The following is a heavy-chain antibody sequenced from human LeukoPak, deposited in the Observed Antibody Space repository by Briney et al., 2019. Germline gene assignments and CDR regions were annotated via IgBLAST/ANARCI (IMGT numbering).Heavy chain of an antibody. Sequence: ASVKVSCKASGYTFTKYGLSWVRQATGQGLEWMGWISTHNDYTEYAQKFQGRATMTTDTSTSTAYMELRSLRYDDTAVYYCARDEEDILTGYWGQGTLVTVSS. V-gene: IGHV1-18*01. J-gene: IGHJ4*02. CDR1: GYTFTKYG. CDR2: ISTHNDYT. CDR3: ARDEEDILTGY. D-gene: IGHD3-9*01.